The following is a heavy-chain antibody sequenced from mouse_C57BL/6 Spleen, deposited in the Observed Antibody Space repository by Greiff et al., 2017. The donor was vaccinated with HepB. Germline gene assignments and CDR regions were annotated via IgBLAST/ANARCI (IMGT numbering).Heavy chain of an antibody. CDR1: GYTFTSYD. V-gene: IGHV1-85*01. CDR3: ARSRDYDGHRFAY. CDR2: IYPRDGST. D-gene: IGHD2-4*01. Sequence: VKLQESGPELVKPGASVKLSCKASGYTFTSYDINWVKQRPGQGLEWIGWIYPRDGSTKYNEKFKGKATLTVDTSSSTAYMELHSLTSEDSAVYVCARSRDYDGHRFAYWGQGTLVTVSA. J-gene: IGHJ3*01.